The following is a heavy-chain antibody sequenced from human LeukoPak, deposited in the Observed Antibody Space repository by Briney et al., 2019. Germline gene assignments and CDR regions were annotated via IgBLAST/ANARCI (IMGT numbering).Heavy chain of an antibody. CDR3: ARLGRIQKGDY. V-gene: IGHV5-51*01. J-gene: IGHJ4*02. CDR2: IYPGDSDT. D-gene: IGHD1-26*01. CDR1: GSSFTSYW. Sequence: GASLKIPCKGSGSSFTSYWIGWVRPLPGKGLEWMGIIYPGDSDTRYSPSFQGQVTISADKSISTAYLQWSSLKASDTAMYYCARLGRIQKGDYWGQGTLVTVSS.